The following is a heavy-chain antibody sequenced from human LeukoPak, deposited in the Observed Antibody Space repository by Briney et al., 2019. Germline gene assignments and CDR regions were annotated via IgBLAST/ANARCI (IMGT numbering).Heavy chain of an antibody. D-gene: IGHD2-2*02. V-gene: IGHV3-64*02. Sequence: QSGGSLRLSCAASGFSFSTYTMRWVRQAPGKGLEYVSGIASNGGTKYYADSVKGRFTISRDNFKNTVYLQMDSLRTKDMAVYYCAREYCTTNSCYIWGLGYWGQGTLVTVSS. CDR3: AREYCTTNSCYIWGLGY. J-gene: IGHJ4*02. CDR2: IASNGGTK. CDR1: GFSFSTYT.